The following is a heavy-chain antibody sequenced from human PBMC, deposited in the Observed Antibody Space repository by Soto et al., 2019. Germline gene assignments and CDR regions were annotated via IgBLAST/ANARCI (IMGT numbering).Heavy chain of an antibody. Sequence: QVQLQESGPGLVKPSETLSLTCTVSGSSLNDFQWIWIRQPPAKGLEGIGSIYFGQPTHSDNPSLKSRVTIAPNTSKSHVSLKLAPVTAADTTVYFCARSNTRYSSPDYWGQGSLVTVSS. CDR2: IYFGQPTH. CDR1: GSSLNDFQ. D-gene: IGHD6-13*01. V-gene: IGHV4-59*08. CDR3: ARSNTRYSSPDY. J-gene: IGHJ4*02.